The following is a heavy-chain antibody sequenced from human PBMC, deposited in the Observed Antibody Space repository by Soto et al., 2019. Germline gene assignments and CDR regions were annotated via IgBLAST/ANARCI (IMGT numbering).Heavy chain of an antibody. CDR2: INQYGSVK. J-gene: IGHJ4*02. V-gene: IGHV3-7*01. CDR1: GFPLRPDW. Sequence: GGALSHSRDAPGFPLRPDWVSLVRPAPGKGLEWVASINQYGSVKHYVDSVRGRFTISRDNAKNSLYLRMNSLRAEDTAVYYCAREALGDSGYHFDYWGQGTLVTVSS. CDR3: AREALGDSGYHFDY. D-gene: IGHD5-12*01.